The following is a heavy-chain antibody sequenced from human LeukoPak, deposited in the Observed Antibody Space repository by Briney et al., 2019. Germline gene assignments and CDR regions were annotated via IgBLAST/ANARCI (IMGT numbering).Heavy chain of an antibody. Sequence: GGSLRLSCAASEFTFSSYAMTWVRQAPGKGLEWVSSISGSGYSTYYADSVKGRFTISRDNSKNTLYLQMNSLRAEDTAVYYCARDYGGNSGNYWGQGTLVTVSS. J-gene: IGHJ4*02. CDR1: EFTFSSYA. V-gene: IGHV3-23*01. CDR2: ISGSGYST. D-gene: IGHD4-23*01. CDR3: ARDYGGNSGNY.